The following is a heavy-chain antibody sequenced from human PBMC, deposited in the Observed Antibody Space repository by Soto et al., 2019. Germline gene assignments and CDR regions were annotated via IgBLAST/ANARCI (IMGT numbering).Heavy chain of an antibody. V-gene: IGHV3-15*01. Sequence: PGGSLRLSCAASGFTSSDAWMSWVRQAPGKGLEWVGRIKSNSDGATTDYAAPVKGRFTISRDDSTNMLYLQMSSLKTEDTAVYYCATVDRATVRVSYYSYYCSMDVWGQGTTVTVSS. D-gene: IGHD5-18*01. CDR3: ATVDRATVRVSYYSYYCSMDV. J-gene: IGHJ6*02. CDR2: IKSNSDGATT. CDR1: GFTSSDAW.